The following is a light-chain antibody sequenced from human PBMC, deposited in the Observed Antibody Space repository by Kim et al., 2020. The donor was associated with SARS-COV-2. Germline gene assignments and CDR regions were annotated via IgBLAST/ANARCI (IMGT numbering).Light chain of an antibody. J-gene: IGKJ1*01. V-gene: IGKV1-5*01. CDR2: DAS. Sequence: ATLDACVGDRVTITCRASQTLSGRLAWYQQKTGKAPKLLIFDASTLESGVPSRFRGSGSGTDFILTISSLQPDDSATYYCQHRKTFGQGTKVDIK. CDR3: QHRKT. CDR1: QTLSGR.